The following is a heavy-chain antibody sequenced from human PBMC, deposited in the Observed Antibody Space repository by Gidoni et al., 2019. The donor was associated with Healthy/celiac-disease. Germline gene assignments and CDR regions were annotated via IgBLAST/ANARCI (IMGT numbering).Heavy chain of an antibody. J-gene: IGHJ5*02. Sequence: QVQLQESGPGLVKPSETLSLTCAVSGYSISSGYYWGWIRQPPGKGLEWIGSISHSGSTYYNPSLKSRVTISVDTSKNQFSLKLSSVTAADTAVYYCARDRKDYGDYRMDPWGQGTLVTVSS. CDR3: ARDRKDYGDYRMDP. CDR1: GYSISSGYY. D-gene: IGHD4-17*01. CDR2: ISHSGST. V-gene: IGHV4-38-2*02.